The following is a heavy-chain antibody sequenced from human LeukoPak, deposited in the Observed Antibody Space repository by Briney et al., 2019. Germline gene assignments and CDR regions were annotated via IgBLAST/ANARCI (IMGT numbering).Heavy chain of an antibody. Sequence: ASVKVSCKAPGYIFTDYYMHWVRQAPGQGLEWMGWINPNSGGTNYAQKFQGRVTMTRDTSISTAYMELSRLRSDDTAVYYCARDHTSEIPFYDILTGYAFDIWGQGTMVTVSS. CDR2: INPNSGGT. CDR3: ARDHTSEIPFYDILTGYAFDI. V-gene: IGHV1-2*02. D-gene: IGHD3-9*01. CDR1: GYIFTDYY. J-gene: IGHJ3*02.